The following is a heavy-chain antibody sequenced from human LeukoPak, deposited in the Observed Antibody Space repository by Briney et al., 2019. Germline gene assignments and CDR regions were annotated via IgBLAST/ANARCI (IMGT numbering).Heavy chain of an antibody. D-gene: IGHD2-8*01. CDR3: AKEQRIRRCSEGVCMEGYSFDS. Sequence: GSLRLSFTRRGFTSDAIARNWARQAPGQGLEWVSGLSRGGGTTNYADSVKGRFTISRDKSKTMVCLPMRSHRPEKTTVSYCAKEQRIRRCSEGVCMEGYSFDSGGQGSLVTVSS. J-gene: IGHJ4*02. CDR1: GFTSDAIA. CDR2: LSRGGGTT. V-gene: IGHV3-23*01.